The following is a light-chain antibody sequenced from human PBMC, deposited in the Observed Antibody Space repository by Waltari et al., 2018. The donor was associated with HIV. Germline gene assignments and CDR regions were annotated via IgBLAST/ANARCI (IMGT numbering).Light chain of an antibody. CDR3: CSYASTTDTYVV. J-gene: IGLJ2*01. CDR2: EVT. Sequence: QSALTQPPSASGSPGQSVAISCTGTSSDVGGYNSVSWYQQHSGKAPKLIISEVTKRPSGVPDRFSGSKSGNTASLTVSGLQAEDEADYCCCSYASTTDTYVVFGGGTKLTVL. CDR1: SSDVGGYNS. V-gene: IGLV2-8*01.